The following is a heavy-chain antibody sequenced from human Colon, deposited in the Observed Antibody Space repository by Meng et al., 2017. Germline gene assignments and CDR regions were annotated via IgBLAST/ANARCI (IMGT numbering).Heavy chain of an antibody. CDR1: GFTFKYYG. Sequence: GGSLRPSCSTSGFTFKYYGLHGVRQAPGKGLEWVAVMWSDGIKKYYADSVKGRFTVSRDNSKNTVYLQMNSLRVEDTAVYYCARDNDGSSHYSVFDYWGQGTPVTVSS. V-gene: IGHV3-33*01. CDR3: ARDNDGSSHYSVFDY. J-gene: IGHJ4*01. CDR2: MWSDGIKK. D-gene: IGHD3-22*01.